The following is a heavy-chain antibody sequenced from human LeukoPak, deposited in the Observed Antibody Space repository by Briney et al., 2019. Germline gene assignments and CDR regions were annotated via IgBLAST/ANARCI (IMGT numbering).Heavy chain of an antibody. CDR3: GVSGYASLLND. D-gene: IGHD5-12*01. J-gene: IGHJ4*02. Sequence: GGLVKVSCKASGYTFTSYGISWVRQAPGQGLEWMGCISGYNGDTKHAHNFQGRVTMTIDASTSTAYMELRSLRSADTAVYYCGVSGYASLLNDWGQGTLVTVSS. CDR1: GYTFTSYG. V-gene: IGHV1-18*04. CDR2: ISGYNGDT.